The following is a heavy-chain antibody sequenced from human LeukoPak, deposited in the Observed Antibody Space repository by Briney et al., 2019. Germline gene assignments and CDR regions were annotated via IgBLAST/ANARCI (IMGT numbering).Heavy chain of an antibody. J-gene: IGHJ4*02. Sequence: GGSLRLSCAASGFTFSSSAMSWVRQVLGKGLEWVSGISASGGSTSYADSVRGRFTISRDNSKNTLYVQMNSLRDEDTAVYYCAKDPYCSGGSCYSYYFDYWGQGTLVTVSS. V-gene: IGHV3-23*01. CDR1: GFTFSSSA. CDR2: ISASGGST. D-gene: IGHD2-15*01. CDR3: AKDPYCSGGSCYSYYFDY.